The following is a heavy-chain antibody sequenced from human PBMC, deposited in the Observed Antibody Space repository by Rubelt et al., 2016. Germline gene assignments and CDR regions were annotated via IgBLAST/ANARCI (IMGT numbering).Heavy chain of an antibody. CDR3: ARAHYYDSSGPTFDY. CDR2: ISADNINT. J-gene: IGHJ4*02. D-gene: IGHD3-22*01. V-gene: IGHV1-3*01. Sequence: QVQLVQSGAEVKKPGASVKVSCKASGYTFTAFAMHWVRHAPGQRLEWMGWISADNINTKYSQNFQGRVTITRDTSASTAYLELSSRTSEDTAVYYCARAHYYDSSGPTFDYWGQGTLLTVSS. CDR1: GYTFTAFA.